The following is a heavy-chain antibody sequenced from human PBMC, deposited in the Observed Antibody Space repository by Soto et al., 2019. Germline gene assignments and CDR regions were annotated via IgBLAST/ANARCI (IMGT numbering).Heavy chain of an antibody. D-gene: IGHD6-19*01. CDR1: GFTLSNYA. CDR3: AKIKPSSGWSFDY. Sequence: PGGSLRLSCAASGFTLSNYAMNWVRQAPGKGLEWVSGISSGGSTYYADSVKGRFTISRDNSKNTLYLQMNSLRAEDTAVYYCAKIKPSSGWSFDYWGQGTLVTVSS. J-gene: IGHJ4*02. CDR2: ISSGGST. V-gene: IGHV3-23*01.